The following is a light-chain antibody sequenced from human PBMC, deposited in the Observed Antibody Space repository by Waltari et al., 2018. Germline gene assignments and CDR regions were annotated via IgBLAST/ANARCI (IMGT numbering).Light chain of an antibody. Sequence: QSVLTQPPSVSGTPGQRVTISCPGSSSNIGSYAVNWYQQFPGTAPNLLIYYNKQRPSGVPDRFSGSKAGTSASLASSGLQSADEADYHCSAWDDSLNAWVVGGGTRLTVL. CDR3: SAWDDSLNAWV. V-gene: IGLV1-44*01. J-gene: IGLJ3*02. CDR1: SSNIGSYA. CDR2: YNK.